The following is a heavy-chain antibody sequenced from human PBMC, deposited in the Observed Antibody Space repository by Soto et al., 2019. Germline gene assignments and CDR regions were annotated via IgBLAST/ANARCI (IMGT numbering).Heavy chain of an antibody. J-gene: IGHJ6*04. V-gene: IGHV1-3*01. CDR3: ARDRGYDFWSGSYYYYGMDV. Sequence: QVQLVQSGAEVKKPGASVKVSCKASGYTFTSYAMHWVRQAPGQRLEWMGWINAGNGNTKYSQKFQGRVTSTRDTPASTAYMERSSLRSEDTAVYYCARDRGYDFWSGSYYYYGMDVWGKGTTVTVSS. CDR1: GYTFTSYA. CDR2: INAGNGNT. D-gene: IGHD3-3*01.